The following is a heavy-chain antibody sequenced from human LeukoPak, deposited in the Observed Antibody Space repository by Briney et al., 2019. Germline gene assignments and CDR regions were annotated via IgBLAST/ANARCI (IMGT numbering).Heavy chain of an antibody. CDR1: GYSISSGYY. CDR3: ARDRNYYDSSGYAY. Sequence: SETLSLTCTVSGYSISSGYYWGWIRQPPGKGLEWIGSIYHSGSTYHNPSLKSRVTISVDTSKNQFSLKLSSVTTADTAVYYCARDRNYYDSSGYAYWGQGTLVTVSS. J-gene: IGHJ4*02. CDR2: IYHSGST. V-gene: IGHV4-38-2*02. D-gene: IGHD3-22*01.